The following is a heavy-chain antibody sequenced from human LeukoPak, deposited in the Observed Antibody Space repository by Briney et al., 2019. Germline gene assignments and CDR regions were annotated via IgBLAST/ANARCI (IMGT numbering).Heavy chain of an antibody. Sequence: SETLSLTCTVSGGSVSTSDYYWGWIRQSPVKGLECIGDVFYTGKTNYNPSLRWRATISIDTSKNQFSLKLTYVTAADTAVYYCARVFDSWGQGTLVTVSS. J-gene: IGHJ4*02. V-gene: IGHV4-39*07. CDR3: ARVFDS. CDR1: GGSVSTSDYY. CDR2: VFYTGKT.